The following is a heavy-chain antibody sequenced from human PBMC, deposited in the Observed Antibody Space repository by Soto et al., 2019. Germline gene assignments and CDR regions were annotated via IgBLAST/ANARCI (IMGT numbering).Heavy chain of an antibody. CDR2: ISYDGSNK. CDR1: GFTFSSYA. CDR3: ARSYYYDSSGYSI. J-gene: IGHJ3*02. Sequence: QVQLVESGGGVVQPGRSLRLSCAASGFTFSSYAMNWVRQAPGKGLEWVAVISYDGSNKYYADSVKGRFTISRDNSKNTLYLQMNSLRAEDTAVYYCARSYYYDSSGYSIWGQGTMVTVSS. D-gene: IGHD3-22*01. V-gene: IGHV3-30-3*01.